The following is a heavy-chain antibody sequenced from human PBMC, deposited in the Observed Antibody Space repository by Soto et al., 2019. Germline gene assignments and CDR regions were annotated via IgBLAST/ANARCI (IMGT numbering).Heavy chain of an antibody. CDR1: GGSFSGYY. J-gene: IGHJ4*02. V-gene: IGHV4-34*01. CDR3: ARRSEYSSSWYEGAPYYFDY. Sequence: SETLSLTCAVYGGSFSGYYWSWIRQPPGKGLEWIGEINHSGSTNYNPSLKSRVTISVDTSKNQFSLKLSSVTAADTAVYYCARRSEYSSSWYEGAPYYFDYWGQGTLVTVSS. D-gene: IGHD6-13*01. CDR2: INHSGST.